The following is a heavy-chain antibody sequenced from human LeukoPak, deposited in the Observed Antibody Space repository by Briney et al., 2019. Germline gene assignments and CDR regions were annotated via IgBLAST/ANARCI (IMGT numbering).Heavy chain of an antibody. CDR1: GYTFTGYY. CDR3: ARDNQYGDYEEGYDY. Sequence: SVKVSCKASGYTFTGYYMHWVRQAPGQGLEWMGRIIPIFGTANYAQKFQGRVTITTDESTSTAYMELSSLRSEDTAVYYCARDNQYGDYEEGYDYWGQGTLVTVSS. D-gene: IGHD4-17*01. CDR2: IIPIFGTA. J-gene: IGHJ4*02. V-gene: IGHV1-69*05.